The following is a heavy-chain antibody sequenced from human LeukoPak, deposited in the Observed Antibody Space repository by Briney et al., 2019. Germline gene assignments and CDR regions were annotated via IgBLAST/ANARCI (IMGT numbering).Heavy chain of an antibody. CDR2: ISAYNGNT. J-gene: IGHJ5*02. CDR3: ARVSNYYDFWSGSYRVKDWFDP. Sequence: ASVKVSCKASGYTFTSYGISWVRQAPGQGLEWMGWISAYNGNTNYAQKLQGRVTMTTDTSTSTAYMELRSLRSDDTAVYYCARVSNYYDFWSGSYRVKDWFDPWGQGTLVTVSS. V-gene: IGHV1-18*01. D-gene: IGHD3-3*01. CDR1: GYTFTSYG.